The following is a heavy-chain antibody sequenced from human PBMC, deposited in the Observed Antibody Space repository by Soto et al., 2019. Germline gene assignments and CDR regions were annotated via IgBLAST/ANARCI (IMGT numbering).Heavy chain of an antibody. D-gene: IGHD2-21*02. CDR2: IWYDGSNK. CDR1: GVTFSSYG. V-gene: IGHV3-33*01. Sequence: QVQLVESGGGVVQPGRSLRLSCAASGVTFSSYGMPWVRQSPGKGLEWVAVIWYDGSNKYYADSLKGRFTISRDNSKNTLYPQMTRLSAEDTAVYYCARALGVYCGGDCAIDYWGQGTLVIVSS. CDR3: ARALGVYCGGDCAIDY. J-gene: IGHJ4*02.